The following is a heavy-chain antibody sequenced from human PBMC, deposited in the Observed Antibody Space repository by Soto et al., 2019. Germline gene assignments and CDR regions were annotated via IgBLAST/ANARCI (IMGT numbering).Heavy chain of an antibody. Sequence: EVQLLESGGNLVQPGGSLRLSCAASGFTFSSYAMNWVRQAPGKGLEWVSAMSGTDARTYYADSVKGRFTIARANSKNTLYLQMNSLSAADTAVYYCAKGPRPTAHVPYYYTYGMDVWGQWTTVTVSS. CDR1: GFTFSSYA. J-gene: IGHJ6*02. CDR2: MSGTDART. CDR3: AKGPRPTAHVPYYYTYGMDV. D-gene: IGHD4-4*01. V-gene: IGHV3-23*01.